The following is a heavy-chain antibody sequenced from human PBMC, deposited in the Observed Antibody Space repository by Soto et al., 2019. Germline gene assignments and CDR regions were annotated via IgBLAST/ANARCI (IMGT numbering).Heavy chain of an antibody. D-gene: IGHD2-2*01. Sequence: EVQLLESGGGLVQPGGSLRLSCAASGFTFSSYAMSWVRQAPGKGLEWVSAVSGSGGSTYYADSVKGRFTISRDNSKNTLDLQMNSLRAEDTAVYYCAKEAIFHLIVVVPAASRRGSWFDPWGQGTLVTVSS. CDR1: GFTFSSYA. V-gene: IGHV3-23*01. CDR2: VSGSGGST. CDR3: AKEAIFHLIVVVPAASRRGSWFDP. J-gene: IGHJ5*02.